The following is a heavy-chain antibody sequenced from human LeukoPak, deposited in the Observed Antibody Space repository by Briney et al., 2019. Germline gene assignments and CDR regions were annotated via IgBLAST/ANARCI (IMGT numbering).Heavy chain of an antibody. Sequence: PGRSLRLSCAASGFTFSSCAMSWVRQAPGKGLEWVSAISGSGGSTYYADSMKGRFTISRDNSKNTLYLQMNSLRAEDTAVYYCAKASPVIVVVSIFDYWGQGTLVTVSS. CDR2: ISGSGGST. CDR3: AKASPVIVVVSIFDY. D-gene: IGHD3-22*01. J-gene: IGHJ4*02. CDR1: GFTFSSCA. V-gene: IGHV3-23*01.